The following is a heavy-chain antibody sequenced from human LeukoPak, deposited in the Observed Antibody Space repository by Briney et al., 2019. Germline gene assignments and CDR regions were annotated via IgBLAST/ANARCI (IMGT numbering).Heavy chain of an antibody. CDR2: IYYSGST. D-gene: IGHD2-15*01. CDR1: GVSISSGGYY. CDR3: ARRRVVVASTDGASGAFDI. V-gene: IGHV4-31*03. J-gene: IGHJ3*02. Sequence: SQTLSLTCTVSGVSISSGGYYWSWIRQHPGKGLEWIGYIYYSGSTYYNPSLRSRVTISVDTSANQFSLKLSSVTAADTAVYFCARRRVVVASTDGASGAFDIWGQGTMVTVSS.